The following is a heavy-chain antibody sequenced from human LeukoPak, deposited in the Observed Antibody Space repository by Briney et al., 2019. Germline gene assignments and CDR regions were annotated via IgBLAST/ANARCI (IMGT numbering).Heavy chain of an antibody. Sequence: LSLTCTVSGGSISSYYWSWIRQPPGKGLEWIGYIYYSGSTNYDPSLKSRVTISVDTSKKQFSLKLSSVTAADTAVYYCARGGKGYSYAYFDYWGQGTLVTVSS. CDR3: ARGGKGYSYAYFDY. CDR2: IYYSGST. D-gene: IGHD5-18*01. V-gene: IGHV4-59*01. CDR1: GGSISSYY. J-gene: IGHJ4*02.